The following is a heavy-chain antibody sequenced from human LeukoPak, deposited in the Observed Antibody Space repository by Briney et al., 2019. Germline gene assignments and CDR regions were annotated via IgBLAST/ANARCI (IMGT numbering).Heavy chain of an antibody. Sequence: KPSETLSLTFAVYGXSFSGYYWSWIRQPPGKGLEWIGEINHSGSTNYNPSLKSRVTISVDTSKNQFSLKLSSVTAADTAVYYCARDLLGYYFDYWGQGTLVTVSS. CDR3: ARDLLGYYFDY. CDR1: GXSFSGYY. V-gene: IGHV4-34*01. J-gene: IGHJ4*02. CDR2: INHSGST.